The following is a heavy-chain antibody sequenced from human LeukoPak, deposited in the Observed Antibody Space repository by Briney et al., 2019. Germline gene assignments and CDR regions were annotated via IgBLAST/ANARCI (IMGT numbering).Heavy chain of an antibody. CDR2: IKQDGSEK. CDR1: GFTFSSYW. CDR3: ARPGRADAFDI. Sequence: GGSLRLSCAASGFTFSSYWINWVRQAPGKGREWAANIKQDGSEKYYVDSVKGRFTIYRDNAKNSLYLQMSSLRAEDTAVYYCARPGRADAFDIWGQGTMVTVSS. J-gene: IGHJ3*02. V-gene: IGHV3-7*04.